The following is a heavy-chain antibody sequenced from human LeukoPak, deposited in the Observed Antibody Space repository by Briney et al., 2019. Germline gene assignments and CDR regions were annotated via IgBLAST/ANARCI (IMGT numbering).Heavy chain of an antibody. V-gene: IGHV4-59*08. Sequence: SETLSLTCTVSGGSISSYYWSWIRQPPGKGLEWIGYIYYSGSTDYNPSLKSRVTISVDTSKNQFSLKLSSVTAADTAVYYCARHRGYYYARGYDAFDIWGQGTMVTVSS. CDR3: ARHRGYYYARGYDAFDI. CDR1: GGSISSYY. J-gene: IGHJ3*02. D-gene: IGHD3-10*02. CDR2: IYYSGST.